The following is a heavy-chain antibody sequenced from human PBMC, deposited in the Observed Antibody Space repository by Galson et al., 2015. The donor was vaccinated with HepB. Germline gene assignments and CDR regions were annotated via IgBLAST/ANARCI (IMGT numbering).Heavy chain of an antibody. CDR2: INPSGSFT. CDR3: AREVAAAGDY. V-gene: IGHV1-46*01. J-gene: IGHJ4*02. Sequence: SVKVSCKASGYTFTTCYMHWVRQAPGQGLEWMGIINPSGSFTKYAQKFQGRVTMTRDTSTTTVYMELSSLRSEDTAVYYCAREVAAAGDYWGQGTLVIVSS. D-gene: IGHD6-13*01. CDR1: GYTFTTCY.